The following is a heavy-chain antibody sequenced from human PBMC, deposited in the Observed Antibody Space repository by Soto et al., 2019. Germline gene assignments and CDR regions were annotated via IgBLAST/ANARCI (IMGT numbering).Heavy chain of an antibody. Sequence: QVQLVESGGGVAQPGRSLRLSCAVSGFTFSDYGMHWVRQAPGKGLEWVAVLSYDGSYTYYADSVKGRFTVPRDLSVNTLFLQMNSLRREDTATYFCAKEMYPRTVLDSSSPWGDSWGQGTLVAVTS. J-gene: IGHJ5*01. CDR3: AKEMYPRTVLDSSSPWGDS. CDR2: LSYDGSYT. D-gene: IGHD3-22*01. V-gene: IGHV3-30*18. CDR1: GFTFSDYG.